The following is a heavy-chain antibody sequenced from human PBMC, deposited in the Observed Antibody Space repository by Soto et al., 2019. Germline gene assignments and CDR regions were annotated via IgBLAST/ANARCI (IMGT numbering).Heavy chain of an antibody. CDR1: GLSVGGNY. CDR2: IYSGGNP. D-gene: IGHD2-21*01. CDR3: ARGPNSDC. V-gene: IGHV3-53*01. J-gene: IGHJ4*02. Sequence: EERLVQSGGGLVQPGGSLRLSCAAYGLSVGGNYMSWVRQAPGKGLELVSLIYSGGNPFYADSMKGRFTLSRDNSNNMLYLQMDSLRAEDTAVYYCARGPNSDCWGQGTLVIVSS.